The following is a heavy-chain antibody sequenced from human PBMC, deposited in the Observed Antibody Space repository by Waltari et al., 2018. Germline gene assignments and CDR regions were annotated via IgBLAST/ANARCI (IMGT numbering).Heavy chain of an antibody. V-gene: IGHV5-51*03. J-gene: IGHJ4*02. CDR2: IYPGDSDT. Sequence: EVQLVQSGAEVKKPGESLKISCKGSGYSFTSYWIGWVRQMPGKGLEWMGIIYPGDSDTRNSPSSQGQVTISADKSISTAYLQWSSLKASDTAMYYCARLSGGSYSGGYYFDYWGQGTLVTVSS. D-gene: IGHD1-26*01. CDR1: GYSFTSYW. CDR3: ARLSGGSYSGGYYFDY.